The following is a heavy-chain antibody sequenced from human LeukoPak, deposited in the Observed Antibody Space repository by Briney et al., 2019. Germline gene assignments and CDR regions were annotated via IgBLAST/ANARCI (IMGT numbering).Heavy chain of an antibody. CDR3: ARDLGDYGFDY. CDR2: IRQDGREK. D-gene: IGHD3-16*01. J-gene: IGHJ4*02. CDR1: GGTLISNY. Sequence: PGGSLRLSCEVSGGTLISNYMSWVRQAPGKGLEWVANIRQDGREKNYVDSVKGRITISRDSARVYLQMNSLRVEDTAVYYCARDLGDYGFDYWGQGTLVTVSS. V-gene: IGHV3-7*03.